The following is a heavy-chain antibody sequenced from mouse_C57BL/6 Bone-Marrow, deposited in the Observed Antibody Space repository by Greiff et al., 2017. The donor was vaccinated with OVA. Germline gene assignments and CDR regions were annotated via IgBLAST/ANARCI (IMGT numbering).Heavy chain of an antibody. CDR1: GFTFTDYY. Sequence: EVMLVESGGGLVQPGGSLSLSCAASGFTFTDYYMSWVRQPPGKALEWLGFIRNKANGYTTEYSASVKGRFTISRDNSQSILYLQMNALRAEDSATYYCARCTTVLYWYFDVWGTGTTVTVSS. CDR2: IRNKANGYTT. CDR3: ARCTTVLYWYFDV. J-gene: IGHJ1*03. V-gene: IGHV7-3*01. D-gene: IGHD1-1*01.